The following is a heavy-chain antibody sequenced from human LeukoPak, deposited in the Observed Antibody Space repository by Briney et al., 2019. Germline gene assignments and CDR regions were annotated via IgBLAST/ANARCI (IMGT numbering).Heavy chain of an antibody. V-gene: IGHV3-20*04. CDR3: ARAGFYDFWSGPYYYYYYMDV. Sequence: PGGSLRLSCAASGFTFDDYGMSWVRQAPGKGLEWVSGINWNGGSTGYADSVKGRFTISRDNAKNSLYLQMNSLRAEDTALYYCARAGFYDFWSGPYYYYYYMDVWGKGTTVTVSS. D-gene: IGHD3-3*01. J-gene: IGHJ6*03. CDR2: INWNGGST. CDR1: GFTFDDYG.